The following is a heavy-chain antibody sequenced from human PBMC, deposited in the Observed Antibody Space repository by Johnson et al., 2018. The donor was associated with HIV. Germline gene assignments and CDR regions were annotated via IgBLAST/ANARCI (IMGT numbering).Heavy chain of an antibody. J-gene: IGHJ3*02. CDR3: ARDASLRFLEWFDAFDI. Sequence: MQLVESGGGLVKPGGSLRLSCAASGFTFSDYYMSWIRQAPGKGLEWVSYISSSGSTIYYADSVKGRFTISRDNAKNSLYLQINSLRAEDTAVYYCARDASLRFLEWFDAFDIWGQGTMVTVSS. CDR2: ISSSGSTI. V-gene: IGHV3-11*04. D-gene: IGHD3-3*01. CDR1: GFTFSDYY.